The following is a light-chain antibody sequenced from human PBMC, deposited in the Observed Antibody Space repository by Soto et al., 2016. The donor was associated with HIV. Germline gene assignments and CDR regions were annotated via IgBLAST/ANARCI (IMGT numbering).Light chain of an antibody. CDR3: QAWDSNTAL. CDR1: KLGDKY. J-gene: IGLJ2*01. CDR2: QHT. Sequence: SYELTQPPSVSVSPGQTASITCSGDKLGDKYASWYQQKPGQSPVLVIYQHTKRPSGIPERFSGSNSGNTATLTISGTQAMDEADYYCQAWDSNTALFGGGTKLTRP. V-gene: IGLV3-1*01.